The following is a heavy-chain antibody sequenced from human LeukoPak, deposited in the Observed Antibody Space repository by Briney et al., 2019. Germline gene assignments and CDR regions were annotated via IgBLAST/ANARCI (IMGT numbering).Heavy chain of an antibody. J-gene: IGHJ5*02. D-gene: IGHD2-2*01. Sequence: SETLSLTCAVYGGSFSGYYWSWIRQPPGKGLEWIGEIDHSGSTNYNPSLKSRVTISVDTSKNQFSLKLSSVTAADTAVYYCARGSTKKLHIVVAPWGQGTLVTVSS. V-gene: IGHV4-34*01. CDR3: ARGSTKKLHIVVAP. CDR2: IDHSGST. CDR1: GGSFSGYY.